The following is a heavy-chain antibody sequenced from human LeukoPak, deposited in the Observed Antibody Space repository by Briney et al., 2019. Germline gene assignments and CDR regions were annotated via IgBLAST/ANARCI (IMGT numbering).Heavy chain of an antibody. D-gene: IGHD2-2*01. CDR3: ARVGGTNYYYYGMDV. CDR2: IYYSGNI. V-gene: IGHV4-39*01. Sequence: PSETLSLTCTVSGGSISSSAYYWVWIRQPPGKGLEWIGSIYYSGNIYYNPSLKSRLTISVDTSKNQFSLKLSSVTAADTAVYYCARVGGTNYYYYGMDVWGQGTTVTVSS. J-gene: IGHJ6*02. CDR1: GGSISSSAYY.